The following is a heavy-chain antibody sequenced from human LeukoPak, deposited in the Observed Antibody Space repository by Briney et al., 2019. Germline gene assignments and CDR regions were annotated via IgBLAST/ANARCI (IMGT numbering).Heavy chain of an antibody. D-gene: IGHD6-13*01. V-gene: IGHV4-59*12. CDR3: ARGIAAAGPWDY. CDR1: GGSISSYY. Sequence: SETLSLTCTVSGGSISSYYWSWIRQPPGKGLKWIGNIYYSGYTTYSPSLRSRVTISVDTSKNQFSLKLSSVTAADTAVYYCARGIAAAGPWDYWGQGTLVTVSS. CDR2: IYYSGYT. J-gene: IGHJ4*02.